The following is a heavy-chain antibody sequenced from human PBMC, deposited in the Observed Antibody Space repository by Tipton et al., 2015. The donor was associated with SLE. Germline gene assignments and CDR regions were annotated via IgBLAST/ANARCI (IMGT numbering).Heavy chain of an antibody. V-gene: IGHV3-21*03. J-gene: IGHJ6*03. Sequence: SLRLSCAASGFTFSSYSMNWVRQAPGKGLEWVSSISSSSTYIYYADSVKGRFTISRDNAKNSLYLQMNSLRAEDTAVYYCARGPIEGYYYYYMDVWGKGTTVTVSS. CDR3: ARGPIEGYYYYYMDV. D-gene: IGHD1-26*01. CDR1: GFTFSSYS. CDR2: ISSSSTYI.